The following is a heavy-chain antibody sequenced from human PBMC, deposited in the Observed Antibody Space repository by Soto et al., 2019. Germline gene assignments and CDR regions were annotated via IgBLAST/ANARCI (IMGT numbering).Heavy chain of an antibody. Sequence: GGSLRLSCVASGFTFTNYAIHWVRQAPGKGLEWVAVTSYDGSNKYCADSVKGPFTISRDNSKNTLYLQMHSLRPADTAVYYCAKNYYGSGSYLGPVGYWGQGTLVTVSS. D-gene: IGHD3-10*01. J-gene: IGHJ4*02. CDR3: AKNYYGSGSYLGPVGY. CDR2: TSYDGSNK. V-gene: IGHV3-30-3*02. CDR1: GFTFTNYA.